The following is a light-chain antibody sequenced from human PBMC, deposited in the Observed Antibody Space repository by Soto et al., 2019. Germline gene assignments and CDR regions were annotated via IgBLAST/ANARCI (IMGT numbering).Light chain of an antibody. CDR1: QSITSSY. V-gene: IGKV3-20*01. Sequence: ETVLTQSPGTLSLSPVEIATLSCRASQSITSSYLAWYQQRPGQAPRLLIYAASSRATGIPERFSGSGSGTDFTLTISRLEQDDFAVYYCQQYGSSRPLTFAGGTKVEIK. CDR3: QQYGSSRPLT. CDR2: AAS. J-gene: IGKJ4*01.